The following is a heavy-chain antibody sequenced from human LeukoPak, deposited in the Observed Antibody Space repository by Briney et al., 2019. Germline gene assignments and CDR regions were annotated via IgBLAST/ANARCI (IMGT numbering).Heavy chain of an antibody. CDR3: ARQHDSYYYYYIDV. CDR2: LYHSDSA. V-gene: IGHV4-38-2*01. CDR1: GYSISNGYY. J-gene: IGHJ6*03. Sequence: SETLSLTCAVSGYSISNGYYWVWIRQPPGRGLEWIGSLYHSDSAYYNTCLRSRVSMSVDTSKNQFSLTLSFVTAADTAVYYCARQHDSYYYYYIDVWGSGTTVTVSS.